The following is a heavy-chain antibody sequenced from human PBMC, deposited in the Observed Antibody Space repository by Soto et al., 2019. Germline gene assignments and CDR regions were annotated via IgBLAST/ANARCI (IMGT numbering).Heavy chain of an antibody. V-gene: IGHV3-23*01. D-gene: IGHD3-22*01. CDR1: GFTFSSYA. CDR2: ISGSGGST. J-gene: IGHJ4*02. CDR3: AKGFRTTMIVVVIGFDY. Sequence: PGGSLRLSCAASGFTFSSYAMSWVRQAPGKGLEWVSAISGSGGSTYYADSVKGRFTISRDNSKNTLYLQMNSLRAEDTAVYYCAKGFRTTMIVVVIGFDYWGQGTLVTVSS.